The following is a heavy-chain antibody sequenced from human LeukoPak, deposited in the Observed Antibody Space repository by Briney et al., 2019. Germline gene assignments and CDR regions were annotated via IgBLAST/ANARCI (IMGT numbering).Heavy chain of an antibody. CDR2: ISSSSSYI. CDR1: GFTFSSYS. D-gene: IGHD3-22*01. V-gene: IGHV3-21*01. J-gene: IGHJ6*02. Sequence: GGSLRLSCAASGFTFSSYSMNWVRQAPGKGLEWVSSISSSSSYIYYADSVKGRFTISRDNAKNSLYPQMNSLRAEDTAVYYCARDGYYDSSGYYYYYYYGMDVWGQGTTVTVSS. CDR3: ARDGYYDSSGYYYYYYYGMDV.